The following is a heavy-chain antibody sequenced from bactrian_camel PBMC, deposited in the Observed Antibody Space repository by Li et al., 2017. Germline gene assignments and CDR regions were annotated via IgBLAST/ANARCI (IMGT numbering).Heavy chain of an antibody. CDR1: GFTFSLYY. CDR2: IYSGDYTNT. CDR3: ATLSRDRWTPSDFGY. V-gene: IGHV3-2*01. D-gene: IGHD4*01. Sequence: HVQLVESGGGLVQPGGSLTLSCAASGFTFSLYYMSWIRQAPGKGLEWVSSIYSGDYTNTYYADSVKGRFTVARDNTKNMVYLQMNSLKSEDTGLYYCATLSRDRWTPSDFGYWGQGTQVTVS. J-gene: IGHJ6*01.